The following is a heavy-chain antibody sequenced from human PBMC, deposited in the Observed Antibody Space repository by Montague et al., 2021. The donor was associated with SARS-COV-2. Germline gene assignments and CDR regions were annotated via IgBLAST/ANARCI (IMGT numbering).Heavy chain of an antibody. CDR2: ISYTGRT. CDR1: GGSISSADYY. D-gene: IGHD2-21*01. Sequence: SETLSLTCTVSGGSISSADYYWGWIRQSPGKGLEWIGSISYTGRTYYNPSLRSRVSFSMDTSKNHFSLSLSSVTVADTAVYFCARHLPCYCATNKCYPDSFDGWGQGALVTVSS. J-gene: IGHJ4*02. V-gene: IGHV4-39*01. CDR3: ARHLPCYCATNKCYPDSFDG.